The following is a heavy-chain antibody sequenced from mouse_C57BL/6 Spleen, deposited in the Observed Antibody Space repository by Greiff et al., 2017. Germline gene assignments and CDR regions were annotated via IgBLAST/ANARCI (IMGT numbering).Heavy chain of an antibody. J-gene: IGHJ2*01. CDR1: GYTFTDYY. Sequence: EVKLQQSGPELVKPGASVKISCKASGYTFTDYYMNWVKQSHGKSLEWIGDINPNNGGTSYNQKFKGKATLTVDKSSSTAYMELRSLTSEDSAVYYCARSLITTVVAPFDYWGQGTTLTVSS. V-gene: IGHV1-26*01. CDR3: ARSLITTVVAPFDY. D-gene: IGHD1-1*01. CDR2: INPNNGGT.